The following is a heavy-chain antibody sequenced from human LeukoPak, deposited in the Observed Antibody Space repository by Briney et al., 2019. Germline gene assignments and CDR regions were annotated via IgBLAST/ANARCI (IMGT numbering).Heavy chain of an antibody. CDR3: ARVRGYSYDAFDI. Sequence: PGGSLILSCAASGFTFSSYGMHWVRQAPGKGLEWVAVIWYDGSNKYYADSVKGRFTISRDNSKNTLYLQMNSLRAEDTAVYYCARVRGYSYDAFDIWGQGTMVTVSS. V-gene: IGHV3-33*08. D-gene: IGHD5-18*01. CDR2: IWYDGSNK. CDR1: GFTFSSYG. J-gene: IGHJ3*02.